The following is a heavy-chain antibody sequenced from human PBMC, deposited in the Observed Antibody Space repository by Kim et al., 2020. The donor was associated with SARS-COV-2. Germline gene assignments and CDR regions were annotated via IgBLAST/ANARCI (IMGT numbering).Heavy chain of an antibody. CDR1: GFTFSSYG. Sequence: GGSLRLSCAASGFTFSSYGMHWVRQAPGKGLEWVAVIWYDGSNKYYADSVKGRFTISRDNSKNTLYLQMNSLRAEDTAVYYCAKEEVVRGVFDYWGQGTLVTVSS. CDR3: AKEEVVRGVFDY. CDR2: IWYDGSNK. V-gene: IGHV3-33*06. J-gene: IGHJ4*02. D-gene: IGHD3-10*01.